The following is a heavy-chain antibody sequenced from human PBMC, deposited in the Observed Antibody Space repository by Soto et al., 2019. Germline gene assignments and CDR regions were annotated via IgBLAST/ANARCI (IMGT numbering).Heavy chain of an antibody. J-gene: IGHJ4*02. CDR1: GFTCSFCA. D-gene: IGHD3-22*01. CDR2: IRGSGGDT. V-gene: IGHV3-23*01. CDR3: AKGHSASYSYFDY. Sequence: EVQLLESGGGLVQPGGSLRLSCAASGFTCSFCAMNWVRQAPGKGLEWVSSIRGSGGDTYYADSVKGRFTISRDYSKNTLHLQMNSLRVDDTAVYYCAKGHSASYSYFDYWGQGTLVTVSS.